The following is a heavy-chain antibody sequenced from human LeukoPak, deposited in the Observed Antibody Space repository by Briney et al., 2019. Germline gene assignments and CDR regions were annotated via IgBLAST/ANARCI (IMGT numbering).Heavy chain of an antibody. CDR1: GGSFSGYY. Sequence: PSETLSLTCAVYGGSFSGYYWSWIRQPPGKGLELIGEIDHSGSTNYNPSLKSRVTISVDTSKNRFSLKLSSVTAADTAVYYCAGNIAARLDYWGQGTLVTVSS. CDR3: AGNIAARLDY. V-gene: IGHV4-34*01. J-gene: IGHJ4*02. D-gene: IGHD6-6*01. CDR2: IDHSGST.